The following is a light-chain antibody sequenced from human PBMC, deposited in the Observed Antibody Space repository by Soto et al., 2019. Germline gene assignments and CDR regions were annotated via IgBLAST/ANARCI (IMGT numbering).Light chain of an antibody. Sequence: QLVLTQLPSASASLGASVKLTSTLSSGHSSHAIAWHQQQPDKGPRFLMKVDSDGSHITGDGIPDRFSGSSSGAERYLIISSLQSEDEADYYCQTWGTGIRVFGGGTQLTVL. J-gene: IGLJ3*02. V-gene: IGLV4-69*01. CDR3: QTWGTGIRV. CDR2: VDSDGSH. CDR1: SGHSSHA.